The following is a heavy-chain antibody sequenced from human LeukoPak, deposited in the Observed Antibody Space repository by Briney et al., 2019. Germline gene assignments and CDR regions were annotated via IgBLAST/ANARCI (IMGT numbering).Heavy chain of an antibody. J-gene: IGHJ4*02. D-gene: IGHD3-16*02. CDR3: ARDYYDYVWGSYRQDY. Sequence: EASVKVSCKASGYTFTGYYMHWVRQAPGQGLEWMGWINPNSGGTNYAQKFQGRVTMTRDTSISTAYMELSRLRSDDTAVYYCARDYYDYVWGSYRQDYWGQGTLVTVSS. CDR1: GYTFTGYY. CDR2: INPNSGGT. V-gene: IGHV1-2*02.